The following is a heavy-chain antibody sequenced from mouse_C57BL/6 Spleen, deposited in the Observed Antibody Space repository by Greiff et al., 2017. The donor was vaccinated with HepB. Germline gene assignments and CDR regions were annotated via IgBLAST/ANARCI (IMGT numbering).Heavy chain of an antibody. CDR1: GFTFSNYW. D-gene: IGHD2-5*01. V-gene: IGHV6-3*01. J-gene: IGHJ1*03. CDR3: TAYYSNWYCDV. CDR2: IRLKSDNYAT. Sequence: EVQRVESGGGLVQPGGSMKLSCVASGFTFSNYWMNWVRQSPEKGLEWVAQIRLKSDNYATHYAESVKGRFTISRDDSKSSVYLQMNNLRAEDTGIYYCTAYYSNWYCDVWGTGTTVTVSS.